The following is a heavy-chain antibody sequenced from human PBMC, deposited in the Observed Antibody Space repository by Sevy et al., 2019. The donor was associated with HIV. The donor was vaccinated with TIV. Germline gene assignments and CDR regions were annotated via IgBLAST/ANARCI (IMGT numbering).Heavy chain of an antibody. D-gene: IGHD2-21*02. CDR1: GFTFSSYV. J-gene: IGHJ4*02. CDR2: IWYDGTIK. Sequence: GGSLRLSCAASGFTFSSYVMHWAGQAPGKGLEGVALIWYDGTIKYYADSVKGRFTISRDNPKDTLFLQMNSLTPEDTAVYYCARGGGYCGGDCYSIDYWGQGALVTVSS. CDR3: ARGGGYCGGDCYSIDY. V-gene: IGHV3-33*08.